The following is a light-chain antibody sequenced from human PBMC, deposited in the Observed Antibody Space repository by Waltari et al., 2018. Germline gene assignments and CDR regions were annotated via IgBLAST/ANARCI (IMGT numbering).Light chain of an antibody. CDR1: EGLLHSNGNNY. V-gene: IGKV2-28*01. J-gene: IGKJ1*01. Sequence: DSEVPQSPLSLPVTPGEPASISCTSSEGLLHSNGNNYLDWYLEKPGKSPQLLIYLGSSPAARVTDRFSGSGSGTDFTRKISRVEAEDVGVYCCMQTLHAVGKFGQGTKVEIK. CDR3: MQTLHAVGK. CDR2: LGS.